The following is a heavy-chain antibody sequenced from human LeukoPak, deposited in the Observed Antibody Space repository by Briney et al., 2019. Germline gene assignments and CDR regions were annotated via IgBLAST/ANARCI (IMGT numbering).Heavy chain of an antibody. D-gene: IGHD5-18*01. CDR3: ARASTVDTAMVTPYYFDY. J-gene: IGHJ4*02. CDR2: ISYDGSNK. V-gene: IGHV3-30-3*01. Sequence: PGGSLRLSCAASGFTFSSYAMHWVRQAPGKGLEWVAVISYDGSNKYYADSVKGRFTISRDNSKNTLYLQMNSLRAEDTAVYYCARASTVDTAMVTPYYFDYWGQGTLVTVSS. CDR1: GFTFSSYA.